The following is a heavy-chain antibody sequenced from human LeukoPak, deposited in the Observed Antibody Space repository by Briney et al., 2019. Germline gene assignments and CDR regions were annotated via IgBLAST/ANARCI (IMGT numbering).Heavy chain of an antibody. D-gene: IGHD3-10*01. CDR2: IYYSGST. CDR3: ARARGHLDY. V-gene: IGHV4-59*01. Sequence: PSETLSLTCTVSGGSISSYYWSWIRQPPGKGLEWIGYIYYSGSTNYNPSLKSRVTISVDTSKNQFSLKLSSVTAADTAVYYCARARGHLDYWGQGTLVTVSS. J-gene: IGHJ4*02. CDR1: GGSISSYY.